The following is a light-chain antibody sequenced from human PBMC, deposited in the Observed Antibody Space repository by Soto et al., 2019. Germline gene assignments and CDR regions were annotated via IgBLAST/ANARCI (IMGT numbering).Light chain of an antibody. CDR3: GAWDSRLSGYV. CDR1: SSNIGNNY. V-gene: IGLV1-51*01. Sequence: QSVLTQPPSVSAAPGQKVTISCSGSSSNIGNNYVSWYQQLPGTAPKLLIYDNNKRPSGIPDRFSGSKSGTSATLGITGLQTGDEADYYCGAWDSRLSGYVFGTGTKVTLL. CDR2: DNN. J-gene: IGLJ1*01.